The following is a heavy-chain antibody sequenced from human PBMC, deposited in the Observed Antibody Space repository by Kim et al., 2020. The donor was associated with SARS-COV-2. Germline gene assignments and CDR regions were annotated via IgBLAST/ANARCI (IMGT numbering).Heavy chain of an antibody. J-gene: IGHJ5*02. Sequence: GGSLRLSCAASGFTFSSYGMHWVRQAPGKGLEWVAVISYDGSNKYYADSVKGRFTISRDNSKNTLYLQMNSLRAEDTAVYYCAKDPSWYRIESCFDPWGQGTLVTVSA. D-gene: IGHD6-13*01. CDR2: ISYDGSNK. CDR1: GFTFSSYG. V-gene: IGHV3-30*18. CDR3: AKDPSWYRIESCFDP.